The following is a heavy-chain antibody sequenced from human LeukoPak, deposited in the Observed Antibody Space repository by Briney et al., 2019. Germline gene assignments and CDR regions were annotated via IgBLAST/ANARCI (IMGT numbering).Heavy chain of an antibody. CDR3: ARHTLDTGYYFDY. CDR1: GGSISSYY. V-gene: IGHV4-59*08. D-gene: IGHD5-18*01. J-gene: IGHJ4*02. Sequence: SETLSLTCTVSGGSISSYYWSWIRLPPGKGLEWIGYIYYSGRTKYNRSLKSRVTISVDTFKNQFSLKLSSVTAADTAVYYCARHTLDTGYYFDYWGQGTLVTVSS. CDR2: IYYSGRT.